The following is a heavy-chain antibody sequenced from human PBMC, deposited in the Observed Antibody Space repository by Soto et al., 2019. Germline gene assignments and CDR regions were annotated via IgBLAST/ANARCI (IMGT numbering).Heavy chain of an antibody. V-gene: IGHV3-30*18. J-gene: IGHJ4*02. CDR2: ISYDGSNK. CDR3: AKYYDSSGSDY. D-gene: IGHD3-22*01. Sequence: QVQLVESGGGVVQPGRSLRLSCAASGFTFSSYGMHWVRQAPGKGLEWVAVISYDGSNKYYADSVKGRFTISRDNSKNTLYLQMNSPRAEDTAVYYCAKYYDSSGSDYWGQGTLVTVSS. CDR1: GFTFSSYG.